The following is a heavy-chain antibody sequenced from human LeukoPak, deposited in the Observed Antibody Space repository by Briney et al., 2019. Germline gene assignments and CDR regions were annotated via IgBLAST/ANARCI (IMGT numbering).Heavy chain of an antibody. CDR1: GGSISSYY. V-gene: IGHV4-39*07. D-gene: IGHD3-22*01. CDR3: ASENLPAYYYDSSGYGGLAFDI. Sequence: SETLSLTCTVSGGSISSYYWSWIRQPPGKGLEWIGSIYYSGSTYYNPSLKSRVTISVDTSKNQFSLKLSSVTAADTAVYYCASENLPAYYYDSSGYGGLAFDIWGQGTMVTVSS. CDR2: IYYSGST. J-gene: IGHJ3*02.